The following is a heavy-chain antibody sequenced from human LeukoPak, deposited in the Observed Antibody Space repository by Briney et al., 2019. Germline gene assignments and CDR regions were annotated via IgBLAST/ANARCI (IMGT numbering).Heavy chain of an antibody. CDR1: GFSLSSSGVG. Sequence: SGPTLVKPTQTLTLTCTFSGFSLSSSGVGVGWIRRPPGKALEWLALIYWDDDRRYSPSLKSRLTIIKDTSKNQVVLTMTNMDPVDTATYYCAHSYGSGKHDYWGQGTLVTVSS. D-gene: IGHD3-10*01. V-gene: IGHV2-5*02. CDR3: AHSYGSGKHDY. J-gene: IGHJ4*02. CDR2: IYWDDDR.